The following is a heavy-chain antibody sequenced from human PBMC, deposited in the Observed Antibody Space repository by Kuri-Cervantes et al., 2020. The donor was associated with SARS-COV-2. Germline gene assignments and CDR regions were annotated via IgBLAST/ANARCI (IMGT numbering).Heavy chain of an antibody. Sequence: GGSLRLSCAASGFTFSSYSMNWVRQAPGKGLQWVSYISSTSSIIYYADSVKGRFTISRDNAKNSLHLQMNSLRAEDTAVYYCARNPYCSSSSCHPGYWGQGTLVTVSS. V-gene: IGHV3-48*01. J-gene: IGHJ4*02. D-gene: IGHD2-2*01. CDR2: ISSTSSII. CDR3: ARNPYCSSSSCHPGY. CDR1: GFTFSSYS.